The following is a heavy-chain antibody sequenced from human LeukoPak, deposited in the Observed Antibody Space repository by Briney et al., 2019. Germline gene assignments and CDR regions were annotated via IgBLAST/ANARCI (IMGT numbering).Heavy chain of an antibody. J-gene: IGHJ1*01. CDR2: IRSKAYGGTT. CDR3: TRVAIRAEYFQH. V-gene: IGHV3-49*04. Sequence: GGPLRLSCTASGFTFGDYAMSWVRQAPGKGLEWVGFIRSKAYGGTTEYAASVKGRFTISRDDSKSIAYLQMNSLKTEDTAVYYCTRVAIRAEYFQHWGQGTLVTVSS. CDR1: GFTFGDYA.